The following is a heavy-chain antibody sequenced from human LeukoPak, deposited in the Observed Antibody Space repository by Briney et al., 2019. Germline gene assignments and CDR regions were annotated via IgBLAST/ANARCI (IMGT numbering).Heavy chain of an antibody. Sequence: GGSLRLSCAASGFTFSSYAMSWVRQAPGKGLEWVSYISSSGSTIYYADSVKGRFTISRDNAKNSLYLQMNSLRAEDTAVYYCARESGITGTTGDWFDPWGQGTLVTVSS. J-gene: IGHJ5*02. D-gene: IGHD1-20*01. CDR3: ARESGITGTTGDWFDP. CDR2: ISSSGSTI. V-gene: IGHV3-48*04. CDR1: GFTFSSYA.